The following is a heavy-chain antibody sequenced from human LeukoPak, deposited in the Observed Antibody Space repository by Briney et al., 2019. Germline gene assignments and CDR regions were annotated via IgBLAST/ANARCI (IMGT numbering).Heavy chain of an antibody. J-gene: IGHJ3*02. V-gene: IGHV4-59*01. Sequence: SETLSLTCTVSGGSISSYRWSWIRQPPGKGLEGMGYIYYTGSTNYNPSLKSRVTISVDRSKNQFSLKLSSVTAADTAVYYCARGVSAASFVFDIWGQGTMVSVSS. D-gene: IGHD6-13*01. CDR3: ARGVSAASFVFDI. CDR1: GGSISSYR. CDR2: IYYTGST.